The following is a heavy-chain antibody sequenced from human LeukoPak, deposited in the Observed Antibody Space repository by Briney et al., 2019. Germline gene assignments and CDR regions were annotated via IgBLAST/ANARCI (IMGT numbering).Heavy chain of an antibody. D-gene: IGHD6-13*01. CDR2: IYSNGDT. Sequence: SETLSLTXTVSGGSISGYYWIWIRQPAGQGLEWIGRIYSNGDTRYNPSLKSRVTMSVDTSKNQLSLKLGPVTAADTAVYYCARAAGAAGGQYFDYWGQRTLVTVSS. CDR1: GGSISGYY. J-gene: IGHJ4*02. CDR3: ARAAGAAGGQYFDY. V-gene: IGHV4-4*07.